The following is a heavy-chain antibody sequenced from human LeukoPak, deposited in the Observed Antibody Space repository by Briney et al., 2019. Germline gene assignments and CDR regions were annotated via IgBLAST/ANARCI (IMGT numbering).Heavy chain of an antibody. Sequence: SETLSLTCTVSGVSISSYYWSWIRQPPGKGLEWIGYIYYSGSTNYNPSLKSRVTISVDTSKNQFSLKLSSVTAADTAVYYCARGAVGGFLEWRYNWFDPWGQGTLVTVSS. J-gene: IGHJ5*02. D-gene: IGHD3-3*01. CDR1: GVSISSYY. V-gene: IGHV4-59*01. CDR2: IYYSGST. CDR3: ARGAVGGFLEWRYNWFDP.